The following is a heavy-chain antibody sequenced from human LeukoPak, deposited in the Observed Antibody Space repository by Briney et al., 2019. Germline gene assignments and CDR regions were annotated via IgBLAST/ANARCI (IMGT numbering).Heavy chain of an antibody. J-gene: IGHJ4*02. CDR2: IYYSGST. CDR3: ASGYSSSWYSGVYFDY. D-gene: IGHD6-13*01. CDR1: GGSISSYY. Sequence: SETLSLTCTVSGGSISSYYWSWIRQPPGEGLEWIGYIYYSGSTNYNPSLKSRVTISVDTSKNQFSLKLSSVTAADTAVYYCASGYSSSWYSGVYFDYWGQGTLVTVSS. V-gene: IGHV4-59*01.